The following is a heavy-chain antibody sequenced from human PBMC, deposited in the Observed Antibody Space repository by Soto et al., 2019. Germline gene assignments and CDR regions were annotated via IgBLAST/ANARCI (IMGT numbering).Heavy chain of an antibody. CDR3: ARDYCSGGSCYDAFDS. CDR2: ISSASTSI. Sequence: EVQLVESGGGLVQPGGSLRLSCAASGFTFSTSSMNWVRQAPGKGLEWISYISSASTSIYYADSLKGRFTISRDNAKNSRYLQMNGLRAEDTSLYYCARDYCSGGSCYDAFDSWGQGTMVTVSS. J-gene: IGHJ3*02. CDR1: GFTFSTSS. V-gene: IGHV3-48*01. D-gene: IGHD2-15*01.